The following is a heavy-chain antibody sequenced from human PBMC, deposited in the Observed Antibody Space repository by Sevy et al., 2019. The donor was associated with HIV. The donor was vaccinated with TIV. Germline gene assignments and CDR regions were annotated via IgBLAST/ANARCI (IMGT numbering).Heavy chain of an antibody. J-gene: IGHJ4*02. CDR1: GFTFSSYA. Sequence: GESLKISCAASGFTFSSYAMSWVRQAPGKGLEWVSAISGSGGSTYYADSVKGRFTISRDNSKNTLYLQMNSLRAEDTAVYYCAKAPSIAAAGPRGDCFDYWGQGTLVTVSS. D-gene: IGHD6-13*01. CDR2: ISGSGGST. V-gene: IGHV3-23*01. CDR3: AKAPSIAAAGPRGDCFDY.